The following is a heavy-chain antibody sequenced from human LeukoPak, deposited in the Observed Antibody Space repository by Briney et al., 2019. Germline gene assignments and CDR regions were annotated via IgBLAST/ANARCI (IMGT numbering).Heavy chain of an antibody. CDR1: GGSFSGYY. D-gene: IGHD6-6*01. V-gene: IGHV4-34*01. CDR3: ARCIAARGAFDI. J-gene: IGHJ3*02. CDR2: INHSGST. Sequence: SETLSLTCAVYGGSFSGYYWSWIRQPPGKGLEWIGEINHSGSTNYNPSLKSRVTISVDTSKNQFSLKLSSVTAADTAVYYCARCIAARGAFDIWGQGTMVTVSS.